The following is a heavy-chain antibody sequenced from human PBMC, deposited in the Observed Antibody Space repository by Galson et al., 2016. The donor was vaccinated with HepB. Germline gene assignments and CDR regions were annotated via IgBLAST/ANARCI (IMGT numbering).Heavy chain of an antibody. J-gene: IGHJ4*02. CDR2: ISTTSGDT. CDR1: GFTFSDHY. Sequence: SLRLSCAASGFTFSDHYMSWVRQAPGKGLEWVSYISTTSGDTKYADSVKGRFTISRDNAKNSLYLQMNSLRAEDTAVYYCMVVELGWGQGTLVTVSS. D-gene: IGHD2-21*01. CDR3: MVVELG. V-gene: IGHV3-11*06.